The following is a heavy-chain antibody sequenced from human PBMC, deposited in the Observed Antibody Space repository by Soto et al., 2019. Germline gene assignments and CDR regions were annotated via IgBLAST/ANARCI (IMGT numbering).Heavy chain of an antibody. J-gene: IGHJ4*02. CDR2: IYYSGNT. Sequence: QVQLQESGPGLVKPSQTLSLTCTVSGASISSGDYYWTWIRQPPGKGLEWIGSIYYSGNTYYNPSLKSRVTISVDPSNNQFSLKLRSVTAADTAVYYCARASYDSSTYYLDYWGQGTLVTVSS. D-gene: IGHD3-22*01. V-gene: IGHV4-30-4*01. CDR3: ARASYDSSTYYLDY. CDR1: GASISSGDYY.